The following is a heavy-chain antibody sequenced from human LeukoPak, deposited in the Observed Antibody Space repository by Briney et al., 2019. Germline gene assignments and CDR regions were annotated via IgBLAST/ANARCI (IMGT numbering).Heavy chain of an antibody. CDR3: ARLRYSGSYYFDY. CDR1: GFTFSNYG. J-gene: IGHJ4*02. V-gene: IGHV3-33*01. Sequence: PGGSLRLSCAASGFTFSNYGMHWVRQAPGKGLEWVAGIWYDGSNKYYADSVKGRFTISRNNSKNTLYLQMNSLRAEDTAVYYCARLRYSGSYYFDYWGQGTLVTVSS. CDR2: IWYDGSNK. D-gene: IGHD1-26*01.